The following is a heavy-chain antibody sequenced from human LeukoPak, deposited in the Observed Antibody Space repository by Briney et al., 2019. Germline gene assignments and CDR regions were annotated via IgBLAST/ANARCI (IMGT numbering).Heavy chain of an antibody. CDR2: INPNSGGT. CDR1: GYTFTGYY. J-gene: IGHJ4*02. CDR3: ARRSRAGYCSSTSCYPDY. D-gene: IGHD2-2*01. V-gene: IGHV1-2*02. Sequence: GASVEVSCKASGYTFTGYYMHWVRQAPGQGLEWMGWINPNSGGTNYAQKFQGRVTMTRDTSISTAYMELSRLRSDDTAVYYCARRSRAGYCSSTSCYPDYWGQGTLVTVSS.